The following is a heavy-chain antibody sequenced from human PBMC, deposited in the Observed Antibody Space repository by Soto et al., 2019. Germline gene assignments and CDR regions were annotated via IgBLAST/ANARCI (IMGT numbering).Heavy chain of an antibody. D-gene: IGHD1-20*01. J-gene: IGHJ6*02. CDR3: ARVRYLDVSTRAYYYYAMDV. CDR2: TYWDEDT. CDR1: GFSLSTDGEG. V-gene: IGHV2-5*02. Sequence: SGPTLVNPTQTLTLTCTFSGFSLSTDGEGVGWIRQSPGKALDWLGFTYWDEDTRYNSYLKSRLTFTKDTSKNQVVLTMTTMDPVDTGTYYCARVRYLDVSTRAYYYYAMDVWGQVTTVTVS.